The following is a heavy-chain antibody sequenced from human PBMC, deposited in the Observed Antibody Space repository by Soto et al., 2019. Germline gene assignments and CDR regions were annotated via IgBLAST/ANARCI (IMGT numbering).Heavy chain of an antibody. CDR1: GDSVSINTAS. Sequence: SPPLPHTCAISGDSVSINTASWNWIRQSPSRGLEWLGRTYFRSKWYNDYAVSVKSRTKLNPDTSNNQFSLQLNSVTPEDTAVYFCAKGDNLGPKTGYAFDPWGQGIMVTVSS. CDR2: TYFRSKWYN. CDR3: AKGDNLGPKTGYAFDP. J-gene: IGHJ5*02. V-gene: IGHV6-1*01. D-gene: IGHD5-12*01.